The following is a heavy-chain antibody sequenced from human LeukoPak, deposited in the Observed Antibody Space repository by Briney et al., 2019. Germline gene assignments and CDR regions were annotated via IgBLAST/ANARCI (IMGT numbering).Heavy chain of an antibody. CDR1: GFIFSDYW. V-gene: IGHV3-7*01. D-gene: IGHD2/OR15-2a*01. CDR3: VRDSYTNTWHFQEKDY. J-gene: IGHJ4*02. CDR2: IRQDGSDK. Sequence: GGSLRLSRAASGFIFSDYWMTWVRQAPGKGPEWVANIRQDGSDKYYVDSVKGRFTISRDNAKNSLFLQMNSLRAEDTAVYYCVRDSYTNTWHFQEKDYWGQGTQVTVSS.